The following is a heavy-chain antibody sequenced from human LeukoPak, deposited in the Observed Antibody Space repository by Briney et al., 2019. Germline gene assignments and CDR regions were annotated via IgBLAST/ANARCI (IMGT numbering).Heavy chain of an antibody. J-gene: IGHJ4*02. D-gene: IGHD6-19*01. Sequence: PGGSLRLSCAASGFTFSSYAMSWVRQAPGKGLEWVSAISGCGGSTYYADSVKGRFTISRDNSKNTLYLQMNSLRAEDTAVYYCAKAGPLGSSGATYEEDWGQGTLVTVSS. CDR3: AKAGPLGSSGATYEED. CDR1: GFTFSSYA. CDR2: ISGCGGST. V-gene: IGHV3-23*01.